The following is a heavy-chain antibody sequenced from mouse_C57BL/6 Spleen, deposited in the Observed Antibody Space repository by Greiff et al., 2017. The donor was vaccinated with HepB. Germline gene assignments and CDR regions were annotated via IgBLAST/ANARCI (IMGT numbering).Heavy chain of an antibody. CDR3: ARFFYYAMDY. Sequence: VQLQQSGGGLVKPGGSLKLSCAASGFTFSDYGMHWVRQAPEKGLEWVAYISSGSSTIYYADTVKGRFTISRDNAKNTLFLQMTSLRSEDTAMYYCARFFYYAMDYWGQGTSVTVSS. J-gene: IGHJ4*01. CDR1: GFTFSDYG. CDR2: ISSGSSTI. V-gene: IGHV5-17*01.